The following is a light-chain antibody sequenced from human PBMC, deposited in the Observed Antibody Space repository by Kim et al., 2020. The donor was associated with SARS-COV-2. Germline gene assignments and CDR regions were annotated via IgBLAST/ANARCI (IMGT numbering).Light chain of an antibody. CDR1: QDIANS. Sequence: ASIGDRATIPSRASQDIANSLAWYQQKPGKVPQVLIYAASTLQSGVPSRFSGSGSGTEFTLTIGSLQTEDVATYYCQKYNSAPWTFGPGTKVDIK. CDR3: QKYNSAPWT. V-gene: IGKV1-27*01. CDR2: AAS. J-gene: IGKJ1*01.